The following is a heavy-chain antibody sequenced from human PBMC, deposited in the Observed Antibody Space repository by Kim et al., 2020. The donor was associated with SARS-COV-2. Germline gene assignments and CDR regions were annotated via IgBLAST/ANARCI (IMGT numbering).Heavy chain of an antibody. Sequence: GGSLRLSCAASGFTFSSYDMHWVRQATGKGLEWVSAIGTAGDTYYPGSVKGRFTISRENAKNSLYLQMNSLRAGDTAVYYCARTAYNWNDGGAFDIWGQGTMVTVSS. V-gene: IGHV3-13*04. J-gene: IGHJ3*02. CDR3: ARTAYNWNDGGAFDI. CDR2: IGTAGDT. CDR1: GFTFSSYD. D-gene: IGHD1-1*01.